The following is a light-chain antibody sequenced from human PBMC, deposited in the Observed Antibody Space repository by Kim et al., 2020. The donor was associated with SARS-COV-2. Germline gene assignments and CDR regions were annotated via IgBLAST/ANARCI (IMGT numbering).Light chain of an antibody. CDR3: QSADSSGTYV. V-gene: IGLV3-25*03. CDR2: KDS. J-gene: IGLJ1*01. Sequence: VSPGQTARITCSGDALPKQYAYWYQQKPGQAPVLVRYKDSERPSGIPERFSGSSSGTTVTLTISGVQAEDEADYYCQSADSSGTYVFGTGTKVTVL. CDR1: ALPKQY.